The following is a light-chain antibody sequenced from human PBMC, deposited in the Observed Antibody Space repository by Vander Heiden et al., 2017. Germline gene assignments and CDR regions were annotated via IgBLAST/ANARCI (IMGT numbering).Light chain of an antibody. CDR3: QQRSNWPS. Sequence: DIVLTQSPATLSLSPGERATLSCRASQSVSSYLAWYQQKPGQAPRLLIYDASNRATGIPARFSGSGSGTDFTLTISSLEPEDFAVYYCQQRSNWPSFGQGTKGNQT. CDR2: DAS. V-gene: IGKV3-11*01. J-gene: IGKJ1*01. CDR1: QSVSSY.